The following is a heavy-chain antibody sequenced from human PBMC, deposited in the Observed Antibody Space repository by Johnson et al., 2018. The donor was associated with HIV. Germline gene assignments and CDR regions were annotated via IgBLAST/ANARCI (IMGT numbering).Heavy chain of an antibody. D-gene: IGHD6-13*01. J-gene: IGHJ3*02. V-gene: IGHV3-30*02. CDR3: ARGGGSSWSDAFDI. CDR2: IRYDGSNK. Sequence: VQLVESGGGLVQPGGSLRLSCAASGFTFSSYAMSWVRQAPGKGLEWVAFIRYDGSNKYYADSVKGRFTISRDNAKSSLSLQMNSLRAEDTAVYYCARGGGSSWSDAFDIWGQGTMVTVSS. CDR1: GFTFSSYA.